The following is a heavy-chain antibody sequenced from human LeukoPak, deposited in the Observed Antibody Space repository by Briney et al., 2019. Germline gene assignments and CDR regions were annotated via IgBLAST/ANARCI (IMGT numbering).Heavy chain of an antibody. CDR2: MNPNSGNT. CDR3: ARDPSGYGGRFDY. D-gene: IGHD5-12*01. V-gene: IGHV1-8*03. Sequence: ASVKVSCKASGYTFTSYDINWVRQATGQGLEWMGWMNPNSGNTGYAQKFQGRVTITRNTSINTAYMELSSLRSEDTAVYYCARDPSGYGGRFDYWGQGTLVTVSS. J-gene: IGHJ4*02. CDR1: GYTFTSYD.